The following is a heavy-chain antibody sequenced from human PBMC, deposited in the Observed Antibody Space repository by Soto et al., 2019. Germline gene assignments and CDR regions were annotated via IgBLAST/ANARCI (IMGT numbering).Heavy chain of an antibody. CDR1: GYTFSNYG. Sequence: QVQLVQSGAEVKKPGASVKVSCKASGYTFSNYGITWVRQAPGQGLEWMGWIGAYNGNTNYAQKLQGRVTMTTDTATSTAYMELRSLRSDDTAVYYCARDQRSRGWHGEDSWGQGTLVTVSS. CDR2: IGAYNGNT. V-gene: IGHV1-18*01. J-gene: IGHJ4*02. CDR3: ARDQRSRGWHGEDS. D-gene: IGHD6-19*01.